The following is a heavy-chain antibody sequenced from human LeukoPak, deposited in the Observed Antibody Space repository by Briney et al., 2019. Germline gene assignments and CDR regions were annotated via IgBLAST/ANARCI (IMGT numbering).Heavy chain of an antibody. J-gene: IGHJ4*02. CDR2: INPNGGAT. CDR3: ARDGYGCNQGY. V-gene: IGHV1-2*02. CDR1: GYTFTDHY. D-gene: IGHD5-24*01. Sequence: ASVKVSCKASGYTFTDHYIHWVRQAPGQGLEWMGWINPNGGATNYAQKFQGRVTMTRDTSISTGYMELSRLRSDDTAIYYCARDGYGCNQGYWGQGTLVIVSS.